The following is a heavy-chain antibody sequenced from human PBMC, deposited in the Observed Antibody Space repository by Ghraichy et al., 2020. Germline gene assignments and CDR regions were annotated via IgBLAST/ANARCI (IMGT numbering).Heavy chain of an antibody. V-gene: IGHV3-7*01. CDR2: IKQDGSEK. Sequence: GGSLRLSCAASGFTFSSYWMSWVRQAPGKGLEWVANIKQDGSEKYYVDSVKGRFTISRDNAKNSLYLQMNSLRAEDTAVYYCARVLPGSHYYYGMDVWGQGTTVTVSS. CDR3: ARVLPGSHYYYGMDV. J-gene: IGHJ6*02. CDR1: GFTFSSYW.